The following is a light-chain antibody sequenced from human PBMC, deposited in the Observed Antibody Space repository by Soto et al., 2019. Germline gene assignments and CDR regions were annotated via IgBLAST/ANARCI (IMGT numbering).Light chain of an antibody. Sequence: EIVLTQSPATLSLSPGERATLSCRASQFLSNSLAWYQQKPGQAPRLLISDASDRATGIPGRFSGSGSRTDVTLTISSQEPDDFAIYYCQHHSNWPPITFGQGTRLE. CDR3: QHHSNWPPIT. J-gene: IGKJ5*01. V-gene: IGKV3-11*01. CDR2: DAS. CDR1: QFLSNS.